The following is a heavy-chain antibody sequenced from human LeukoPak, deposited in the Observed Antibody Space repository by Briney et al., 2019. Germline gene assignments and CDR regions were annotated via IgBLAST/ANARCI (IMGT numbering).Heavy chain of an antibody. J-gene: IGHJ4*02. V-gene: IGHV4-39*02. CDR3: AREGWGYNDGRGSFDY. CDR2: IYYSGST. D-gene: IGHD3-22*01. Sequence: SETLPLTCTVSGGSISSRSHHWGWIRQPPGKGLEWIGNIYYSGSTFYNPSPKSPVTISVDASQEQFSLKLSSVTAADTAVYYCAREGWGYNDGRGSFDYWGQGTLVTVSS. CDR1: GGSISSRSHH.